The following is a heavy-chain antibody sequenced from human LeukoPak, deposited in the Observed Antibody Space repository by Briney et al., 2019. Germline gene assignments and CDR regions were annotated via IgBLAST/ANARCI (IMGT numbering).Heavy chain of an antibody. CDR3: ARGPGYSYGYQTYYYYGMDV. V-gene: IGHV4-34*01. CDR2: IYHSGST. D-gene: IGHD5-18*01. CDR1: GGSFSGYY. J-gene: IGHJ6*02. Sequence: SETLSLTCAVYGGSFSGYYWSWIRQPPGKGLEWIGEIYHSGSTNYNPSLKSRVTISVDTSKNQFSLKLSSVTAADTAVYYCARGPGYSYGYQTYYYYGMDVWGQGTTVTVSS.